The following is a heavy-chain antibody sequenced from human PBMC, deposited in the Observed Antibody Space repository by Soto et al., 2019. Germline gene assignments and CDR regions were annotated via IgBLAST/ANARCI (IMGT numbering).Heavy chain of an antibody. Sequence: ASVKVSCKASGGTFSSYAISWVRQAPGQGLEWMGGIIPIFGTANYAQKFQGRVTITADESTSTAYMELSSLRSEDTAVYYCARAIPIAAAGTYYYYGMDVWGQGTTVTVSS. CDR2: IIPIFGTA. D-gene: IGHD6-13*01. V-gene: IGHV1-69*13. CDR1: GGTFSSYA. CDR3: ARAIPIAAAGTYYYYGMDV. J-gene: IGHJ6*02.